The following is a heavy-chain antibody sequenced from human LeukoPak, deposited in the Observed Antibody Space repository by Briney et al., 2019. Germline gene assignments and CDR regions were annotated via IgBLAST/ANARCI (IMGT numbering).Heavy chain of an antibody. J-gene: IGHJ4*02. CDR2: ISSSSSYI. D-gene: IGHD1-7*01. CDR3: ARALAEELCQDY. CDR1: GFTFSSYS. Sequence: PGGSLRLSCAASGFTFSSYSMNWVRQAPGKGLEWVSSISSSSSYIYYADSVKGRFTISRDNAKNSLYLQMNSLRAEDTAVYYCARALAEELCQDYWAQGTLVTVSS. V-gene: IGHV3-21*01.